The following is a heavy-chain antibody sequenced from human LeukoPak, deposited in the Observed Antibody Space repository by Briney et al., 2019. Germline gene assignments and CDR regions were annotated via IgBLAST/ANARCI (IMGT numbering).Heavy chain of an antibody. CDR3: AELGITMIGGV. D-gene: IGHD3-10*02. V-gene: IGHV3-48*03. CDR1: GFTFSSYE. CDR2: ISSSGSTI. J-gene: IGHJ6*04. Sequence: GGPLRLSCAASGFTFSSYEMNWVRQAPGKGLEWVSHISSSGSTIYYADSVKGRFTISRDNAKNSLYLQMNSLRAEDTAVYYCAELGITMIGGVWGKGTTVTTSS.